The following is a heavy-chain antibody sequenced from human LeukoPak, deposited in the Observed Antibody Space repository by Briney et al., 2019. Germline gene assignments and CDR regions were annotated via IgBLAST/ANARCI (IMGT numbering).Heavy chain of an antibody. CDR1: GYTFSSYA. Sequence: ASVKVSCKASGYTFSSYAIAWVRQAPGQGPEWMVSISVYNGNTEYAQKLRGRVTMTTDTFTNTAYMELWNLRPDDTAVYYCARSRVSHTTVSTLLYWGQGTLVTVSS. CDR3: ARSRVSHTTVSTLLY. J-gene: IGHJ4*02. D-gene: IGHD1-14*01. CDR2: ISVYNGNT. V-gene: IGHV1-18*01.